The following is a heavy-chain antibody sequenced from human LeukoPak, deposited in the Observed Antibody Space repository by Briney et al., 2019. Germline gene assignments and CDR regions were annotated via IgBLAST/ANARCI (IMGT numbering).Heavy chain of an antibody. V-gene: IGHV3-30*04. Sequence: GRSLRLSCAASGFTFSSYAMHWVRQAPGKGLEWVAVISYDGSNKYYADSVKGRFTISRDNSKNTLYLQMNSLRAEDTAVYYCAKDGMDLVATIGGDYYGMDVWGQGTTVTVSS. CDR3: AKDGMDLVATIGGDYYGMDV. J-gene: IGHJ6*02. D-gene: IGHD5-12*01. CDR2: ISYDGSNK. CDR1: GFTFSSYA.